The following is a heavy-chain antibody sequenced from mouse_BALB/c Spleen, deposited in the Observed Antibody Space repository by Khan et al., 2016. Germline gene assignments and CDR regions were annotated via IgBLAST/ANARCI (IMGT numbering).Heavy chain of an antibody. V-gene: IGHV6-6*02. CDR3: TRSIMITPFAY. CDR2: IRLKSNNYAT. D-gene: IGHD2-4*01. Sequence: EVKLEESGGGLVQPGGSMKLSCVASGFTFSNYWMNWVRQSPEKGLEWVAEIRLKSNNYATHYAESVKGRFTISRDDSKSSVYLQMNNLRAEDTGIYYCTRSIMITPFAYWGQGTLVTVSA. CDR1: GFTFSNYW. J-gene: IGHJ3*01.